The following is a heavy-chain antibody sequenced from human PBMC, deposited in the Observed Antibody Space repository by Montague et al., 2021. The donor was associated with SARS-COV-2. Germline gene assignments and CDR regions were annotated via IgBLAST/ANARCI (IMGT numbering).Heavy chain of an antibody. J-gene: IGHJ3*02. D-gene: IGHD3-9*01. CDR3: ARAHDIWTGYFGHDAFDI. CDR1: GFTFSNYA. Sequence: SLRLSCAASGFTFSNYAMYWVRQAPGKGLEWLAFISFDGSDKSSADSVRGRFTISRDNSKNTLYLQMSSLRTEDTALYYCARAHDIWTGYFGHDAFDIWGQGTMVTVSS. CDR2: ISFDGSDK. V-gene: IGHV3-30*04.